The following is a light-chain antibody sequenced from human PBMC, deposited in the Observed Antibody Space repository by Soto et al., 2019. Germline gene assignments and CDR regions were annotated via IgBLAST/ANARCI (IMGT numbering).Light chain of an antibody. CDR2: DVN. CDR1: SSDIGAYNF. Sequence: QSVLTQPASVSGSPGQSITISCTGTSSDIGAYNFVSWYQQHPGKAPKLMLYDVNIRPSGVSNRFSGSKSGNTASLTISGLKYEDEADYYCTSWTTSTTMIFGGGTKVXVL. V-gene: IGLV2-14*03. CDR3: TSWTTSTTMI. J-gene: IGLJ2*01.